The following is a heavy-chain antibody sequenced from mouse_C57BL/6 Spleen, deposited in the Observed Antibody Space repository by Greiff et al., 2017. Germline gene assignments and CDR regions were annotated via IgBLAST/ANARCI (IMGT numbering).Heavy chain of an antibody. J-gene: IGHJ4*01. V-gene: IGHV1-69*01. Sequence: QVQLKQPGAELVMPGASVKLSCKASGYTFTSYWMHWVKQRPGQGLEWIGEIDPSDSYTNYNQKFKGKSTLTVDKSSSTAYMQLSSLTSEDSAVYYCARSKGGYSNYAYYYAMDYWGQGTSVTVSS. D-gene: IGHD2-5*01. CDR2: IDPSDSYT. CDR1: GYTFTSYW. CDR3: ARSKGGYSNYAYYYAMDY.